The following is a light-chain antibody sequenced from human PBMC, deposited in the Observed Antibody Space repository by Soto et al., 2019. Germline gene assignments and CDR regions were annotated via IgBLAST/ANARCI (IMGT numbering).Light chain of an antibody. CDR2: DVS. CDR1: QSVPKNY. CDR3: QQYNSYSWT. J-gene: IGKJ1*01. Sequence: EIVLTQSPGTLSLSPGERATLSCRASQSVPKNYLGWYQQKPGQAPRLVIHDVSTRATGIPDRFSGSGSGTEFTLTISSLQPDDFATYYCQQYNSYSWTFGQGTKVEIK. V-gene: IGKV3-20*01.